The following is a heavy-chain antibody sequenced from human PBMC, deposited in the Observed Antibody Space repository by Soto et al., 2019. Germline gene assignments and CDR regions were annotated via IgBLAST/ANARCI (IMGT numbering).Heavy chain of an antibody. J-gene: IGHJ4*02. CDR2: IYYSGST. CDR1: GGSISSGGYY. Sequence: SETLSLTCTVSGGSISSGGYYWSWIRQHPGKGLEWIGYIYYSGSTYYKPSLKSRVTISVDTSKNQFSLKLSSVTAADTAVYYCASTAHSSGWYSGGFDYWGQGTLVTVSS. V-gene: IGHV4-31*03. D-gene: IGHD6-19*01. CDR3: ASTAHSSGWYSGGFDY.